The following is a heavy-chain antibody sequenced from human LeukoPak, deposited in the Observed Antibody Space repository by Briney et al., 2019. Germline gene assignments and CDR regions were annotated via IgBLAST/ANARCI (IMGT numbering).Heavy chain of an antibody. CDR3: ASSYYYDSSGYLDY. CDR2: IWCDGSNK. D-gene: IGHD3-22*01. CDR1: GFTFSSYG. Sequence: PGGSLRLSCAASGFTFSSYGMHWVRQAPGKGLEWVAVIWCDGSNKYYADSVKGRFTISRDNSKNTLYLQMNSLRAEDTAVYYCASSYYYDSSGYLDYWGQGTLVTVSS. J-gene: IGHJ4*02. V-gene: IGHV3-33*01.